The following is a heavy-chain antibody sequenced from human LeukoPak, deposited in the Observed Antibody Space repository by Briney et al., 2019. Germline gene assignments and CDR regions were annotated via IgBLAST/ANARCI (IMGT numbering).Heavy chain of an antibody. D-gene: IGHD3-3*01. Sequence: GGSLRLSCAASGFTFSSYSMNWVRQAPGKGLEWVSSISSSSSYIYYADSVEGRFTISRDNAKNSLYLQMNSLRAEDTAVYYCARDSYDFWSGQNWFDPWGQGTLVTVSS. CDR3: ARDSYDFWSGQNWFDP. CDR1: GFTFSSYS. J-gene: IGHJ5*02. CDR2: ISSSSSYI. V-gene: IGHV3-21*01.